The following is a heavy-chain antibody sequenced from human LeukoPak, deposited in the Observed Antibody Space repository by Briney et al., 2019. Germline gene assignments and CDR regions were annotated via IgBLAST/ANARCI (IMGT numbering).Heavy chain of an antibody. D-gene: IGHD3-22*01. CDR1: GFNFSSYG. J-gene: IGHJ4*02. V-gene: IGHV3-30*02. CDR2: IRYDGSNK. CDR3: AKDSFYDSSCYYGHYFDY. Sequence: GGSLRLFCAASGFNFSSYGMHWVRQAPGKGLEGVAFIRYDGSNKYYADSVKARFTIFRDNSKNTLYLQMNSLRAEDTDVYYCAKDSFYDSSCYYGHYFDYWGQGTLVSVSS.